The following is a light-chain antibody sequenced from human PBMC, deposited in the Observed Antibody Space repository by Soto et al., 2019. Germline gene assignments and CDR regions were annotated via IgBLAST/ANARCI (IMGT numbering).Light chain of an antibody. Sequence: QLVLTQSPSASASLGASVKLTCTLSSGHSSYAIAWYQQQPEKGPRYLMMLNSDGSHRKGDVIPDRFSGSSSGAERYLTFSSLQSEDEADYYSQTWGTGIRVFGGGTKLTVL. J-gene: IGLJ2*01. CDR3: QTWGTGIRV. CDR2: LNSDGSH. CDR1: SGHSSYA. V-gene: IGLV4-69*01.